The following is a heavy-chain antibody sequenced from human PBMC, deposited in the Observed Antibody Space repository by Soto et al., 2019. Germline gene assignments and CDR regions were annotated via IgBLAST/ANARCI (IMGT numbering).Heavy chain of an antibody. CDR2: ISYDGSNK. CDR3: ARPLWRDDYNWGYFDL. Sequence: QVQLVESGGGVVQPGRSLRLSCAASGFTFSSYAMHWVRQAPGKGLEWVAVISYDGSNKYYADSVKGRFTISRDNSKNTLGLLMNSLRAEDTAVYYCARPLWRDDYNWGYFDLWGRGTLVTVAS. J-gene: IGHJ2*01. D-gene: IGHD4-4*01. CDR1: GFTFSSYA. V-gene: IGHV3-30*14.